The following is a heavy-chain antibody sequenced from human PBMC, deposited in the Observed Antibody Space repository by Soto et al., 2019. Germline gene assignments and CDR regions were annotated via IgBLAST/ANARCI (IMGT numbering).Heavy chain of an antibody. V-gene: IGHV4-59*01. CDR3: ARGFAIDWYTYYFDY. CDR2: VYYSGTT. Sequence: SETLSLTCTASGVSFSTYYWSWIRQPPGKRLEWIGYVYYSGTTNYNPSLKSRVTISVDTSKNQFSLNLRSVTAADTAVYYCARGFAIDWYTYYFDYWGQGPLVT. D-gene: IGHD3-9*01. J-gene: IGHJ4*02. CDR1: GVSFSTYY.